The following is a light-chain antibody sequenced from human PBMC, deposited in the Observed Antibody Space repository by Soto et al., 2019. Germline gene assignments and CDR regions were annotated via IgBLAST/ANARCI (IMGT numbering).Light chain of an antibody. Sequence: EIVMTQSPATLSVSPGERATLSCRASQSINNNLAWYQQKPGQAPRLLVYGASTRAAGIPARFSGSGSGTEFSLTISSLQSEDFAVYYCQQYNNRPPDTFXQGTKVDIK. CDR3: QQYNNRPPDT. CDR2: GAS. J-gene: IGKJ2*01. CDR1: QSINNN. V-gene: IGKV3-15*01.